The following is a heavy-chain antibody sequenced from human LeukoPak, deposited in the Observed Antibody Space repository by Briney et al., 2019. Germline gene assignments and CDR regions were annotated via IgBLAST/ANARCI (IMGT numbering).Heavy chain of an antibody. CDR1: GYTFTGYY. J-gene: IGHJ4*02. Sequence: GASVKVSCKASGYTFTGYYMHWVRQAPGQGLEWMGWINPNSGGTNYAQKFQGRVTMTRDTSISTAYMELSRLRSDDTAVYYCATARGYNSGQSGDLDYWGQGTLVTVSS. CDR3: ATARGYNSGQSGDLDY. CDR2: INPNSGGT. D-gene: IGHD5-18*01. V-gene: IGHV1-2*02.